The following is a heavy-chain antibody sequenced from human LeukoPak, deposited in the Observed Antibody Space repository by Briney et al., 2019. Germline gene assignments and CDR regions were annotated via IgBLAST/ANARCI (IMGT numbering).Heavy chain of an antibody. CDR1: GGSISSGGYS. D-gene: IGHD3-3*01. Sequence: PSQTLSLTCAVSGGSISSGGYSWSWIRQPPGKGLEWIGYIYYSGSTNYNPSLKSRVTISVDTSKNQFSLKLSSVTAADTAVYYCAKSSAYYDPGYFDYWGQGTLVTVSS. CDR3: AKSSAYYDPGYFDY. CDR2: IYYSGST. J-gene: IGHJ4*02. V-gene: IGHV4-61*08.